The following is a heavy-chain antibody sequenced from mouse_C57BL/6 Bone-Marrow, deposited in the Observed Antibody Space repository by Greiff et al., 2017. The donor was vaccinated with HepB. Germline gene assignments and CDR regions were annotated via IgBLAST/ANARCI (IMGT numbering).Heavy chain of an antibody. D-gene: IGHD1-1*01. CDR3: ASSLLRFDY. J-gene: IGHJ2*01. CDR1: GYTFTSYG. Sequence: VQLQQSGAELARPGASVKLSCKASGYTFTSYGISWVKQRTGQGLEWIGEIYPRSGNTYYNEKFKGKATLTADKSSSTAYMELRSLTSEDSAVYFCASSLLRFDYWRQGTTLTVSS. CDR2: IYPRSGNT. V-gene: IGHV1-81*01.